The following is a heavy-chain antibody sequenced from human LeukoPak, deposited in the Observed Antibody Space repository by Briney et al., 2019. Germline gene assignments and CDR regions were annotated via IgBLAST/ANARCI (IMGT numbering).Heavy chain of an antibody. Sequence: SVKVCCKASGGTFSSYAISWVRQAPGQGLEWMGGIISIFGTANYAQKFQGRVTITTDESTSTAYMELSSLRSEDTAVYYCAREPPGIAAAGNSWFDPWGEGALVTVSS. CDR3: AREPPGIAAAGNSWFDP. CDR2: IISIFGTA. V-gene: IGHV1-69*05. CDR1: GGTFSSYA. J-gene: IGHJ5*02. D-gene: IGHD6-13*01.